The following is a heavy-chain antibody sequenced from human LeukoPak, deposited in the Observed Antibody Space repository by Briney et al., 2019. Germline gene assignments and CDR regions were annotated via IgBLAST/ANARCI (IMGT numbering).Heavy chain of an antibody. D-gene: IGHD4-23*01. Sequence: PGGSLRLSCAASGSTFTNYAMHWVRQAPGKGLEWVAVIRYDGSKKYYADSVKGRFTISRDNSKNLVSLQMNSLSAEDAAVYYCARDGINGNYYFDYWGQGTLVTVSS. CDR2: IRYDGSKK. J-gene: IGHJ4*02. CDR3: ARDGINGNYYFDY. V-gene: IGHV3-30*04. CDR1: GSTFTNYA.